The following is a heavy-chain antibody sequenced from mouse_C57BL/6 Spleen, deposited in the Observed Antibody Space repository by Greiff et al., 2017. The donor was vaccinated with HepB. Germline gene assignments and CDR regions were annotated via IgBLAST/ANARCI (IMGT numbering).Heavy chain of an antibody. CDR2: IDPSDSET. CDR3: ERGGETWFAY. CDR1: GYTFTSYW. J-gene: IGHJ3*01. V-gene: IGHV1-52*01. Sequence: VQLQQSGAELVRPGSSVKLSCKASGYTFTSYWMHWVKQRPIQGLEWIGNIDPSDSETHYNQKFKDKATLTVDKSSSTAYMQLSSLTSEDSAVYYWERGGETWFAYWGQGTLVTVSA.